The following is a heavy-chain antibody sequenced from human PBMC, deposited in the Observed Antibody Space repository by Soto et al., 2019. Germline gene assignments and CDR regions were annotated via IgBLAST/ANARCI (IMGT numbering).Heavy chain of an antibody. D-gene: IGHD3-10*01. Sequence: GGSLRLSCAASGFTFRSYAMSWVRQAPGKGLEWVSAISGSGGSTYYADSVKGRFTISRDKSKNTLYLQMNSLRAEDTAVYYCGYPYYYGSGTRYLGYYCGMDFGRQGTTV. CDR3: GYPYYYGSGTRYLGYYCGMDF. J-gene: IGHJ6*02. CDR2: ISGSGGST. V-gene: IGHV3-23*01. CDR1: GFTFRSYA.